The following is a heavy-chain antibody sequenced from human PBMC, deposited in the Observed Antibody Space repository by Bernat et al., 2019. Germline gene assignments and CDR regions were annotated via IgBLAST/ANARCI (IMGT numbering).Heavy chain of an antibody. CDR2: ISGYNGNT. Sequence: QAQLVQSGSEVKKPGASVMVSCKASGYTFSNYAITWVRQAPGQGLEWMGWISGYNGNTDYAQKLQGRVTLTTDTSTSTAYMELRSLRSDDTAVYYCARKGPRGSHFYSFGMDVWGQGTTVTVSS. J-gene: IGHJ6*02. V-gene: IGHV1-18*01. CDR1: GYTFSNYA. CDR3: ARKGPRGSHFYSFGMDV. D-gene: IGHD6-13*01.